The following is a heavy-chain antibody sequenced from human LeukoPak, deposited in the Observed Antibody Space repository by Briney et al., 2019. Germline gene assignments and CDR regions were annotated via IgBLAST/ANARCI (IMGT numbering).Heavy chain of an antibody. J-gene: IGHJ3*02. CDR2: IYYSGST. Sequence: SETLSLTCTVSGGSISSSSYYWGWIRQPPGKGLEWIGSIYYSGSTNYNPSLKSRVTISVDKSKNQFSLKLSSVTAADTAVYYCARVGGKNYYDSSGYYEDAFDIWGQGTMVTVSS. CDR3: ARVGGKNYYDSSGYYEDAFDI. V-gene: IGHV4-39*07. D-gene: IGHD3-22*01. CDR1: GGSISSSSYY.